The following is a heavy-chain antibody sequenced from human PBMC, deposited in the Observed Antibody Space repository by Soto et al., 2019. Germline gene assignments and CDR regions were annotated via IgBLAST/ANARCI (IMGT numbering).Heavy chain of an antibody. CDR1: GGSISSSSYY. J-gene: IGHJ5*02. CDR2: IYYSGST. CDR3: ARHAYYYGSGSYMLPWFDP. Sequence: PSETLSLTCTVSGGSISSSSYYWGWIRQPPGKGLEWIGSIYYSGSTYYNPSLRSRVTISVDTSKNQFSLKLSSVTAADTAVYYCARHAYYYGSGSYMLPWFDPWGQGTLVTVS. D-gene: IGHD3-10*01. V-gene: IGHV4-39*01.